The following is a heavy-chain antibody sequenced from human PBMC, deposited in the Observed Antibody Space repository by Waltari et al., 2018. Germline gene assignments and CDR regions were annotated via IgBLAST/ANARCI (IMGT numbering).Heavy chain of an antibody. Sequence: EVQLVESGGGLVQPGGSLRLSCAASGFTFSSYWMSWVRRAPGKGLEWVANIKQDGSEKYYVDSVKGRFTISRDNAKNSLYLQMNSLRAEDTAVYYCARGNDYYYYYMDVWGKGTTVTISS. CDR1: GFTFSSYW. D-gene: IGHD2-8*01. J-gene: IGHJ6*03. CDR2: IKQDGSEK. V-gene: IGHV3-7*01. CDR3: ARGNDYYYYYMDV.